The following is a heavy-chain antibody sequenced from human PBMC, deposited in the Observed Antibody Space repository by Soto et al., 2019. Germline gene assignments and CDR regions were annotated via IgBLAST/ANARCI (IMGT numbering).Heavy chain of an antibody. D-gene: IGHD4-17*01. CDR3: ARHSYGDRERGPGKNWYFDL. CDR2: IYYSGST. V-gene: IGHV4-39*01. J-gene: IGHJ2*01. CDR1: GGSISSSSYY. Sequence: SETLSLTCTVSGGSISSSSYYWGWIRQPPGKGLEWIGSIYYSGSTYYNPSLKSRVTISVDTSKNQFSLKLSSVTAADTAVYYCARHSYGDRERGPGKNWYFDLWGRGTLVTVSS.